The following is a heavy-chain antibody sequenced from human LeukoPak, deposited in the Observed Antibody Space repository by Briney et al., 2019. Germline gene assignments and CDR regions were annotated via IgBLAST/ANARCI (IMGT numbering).Heavy chain of an antibody. CDR3: AREVNWNGDAFDI. CDR1: GGSISSYY. D-gene: IGHD1-1*01. V-gene: IGHV4-59*01. Sequence: SETLSLSCTVSGGSISSYYWSWIRQPPGKGLEWIGYIYYSGSTNYNPSLKSRVTISVDTSKNQFSLKLSSVTAADTAVYYCAREVNWNGDAFDIWGQGTMVTVSS. J-gene: IGHJ3*02. CDR2: IYYSGST.